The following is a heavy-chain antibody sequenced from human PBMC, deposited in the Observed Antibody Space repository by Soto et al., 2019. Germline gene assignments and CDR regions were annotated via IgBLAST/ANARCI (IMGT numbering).Heavy chain of an antibody. CDR2: IIPIFGTA. CDR1: GGTFSSYA. V-gene: IGHV1-69*13. D-gene: IGHD2-21*02. J-gene: IGHJ5*02. CDR3: ARTSVVTAPFDP. Sequence: SEKVSCKASGGTFSSYAISWVRQAPGQGLEWMGGIIPIFGTANYAQKFQGRVTITADESTSTAYMELSSLRSEDTAVYYCARTSVVTAPFDPWGQGTLVTVSS.